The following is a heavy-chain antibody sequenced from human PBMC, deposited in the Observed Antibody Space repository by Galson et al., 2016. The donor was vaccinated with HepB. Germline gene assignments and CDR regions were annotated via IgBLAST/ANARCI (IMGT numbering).Heavy chain of an antibody. Sequence: SVKVSCKASGYTFITYYMHWVRQAPGQGPEWMGIINPSGGDATYAQSIQGRLTLTSDSSTSTFYMELSSLSLEDTAVYYCPGESGDYYLHSDYWGQGTLVTVSS. J-gene: IGHJ4*02. D-gene: IGHD2/OR15-2a*01. V-gene: IGHV1-46*01. CDR1: GYTFITYY. CDR2: INPSGGDA. CDR3: PGESGDYYLHSDY.